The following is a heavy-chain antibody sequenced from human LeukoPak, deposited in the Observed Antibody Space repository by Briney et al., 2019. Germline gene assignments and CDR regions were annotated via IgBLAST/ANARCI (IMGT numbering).Heavy chain of an antibody. CDR3: ARVGWLRDYDYYMDV. Sequence: SETLSLTCTVSGGSISSYYWSWIRQPPGKGLEWIGYIYYSGSTNYNPSLKSRVTISVDTSKNQFSLKLSSVTAADTAVCYCARVGWLRDYDYYMDVWGKGTTVTVSS. J-gene: IGHJ6*03. CDR1: GGSISSYY. CDR2: IYYSGST. V-gene: IGHV4-59*08. D-gene: IGHD5-12*01.